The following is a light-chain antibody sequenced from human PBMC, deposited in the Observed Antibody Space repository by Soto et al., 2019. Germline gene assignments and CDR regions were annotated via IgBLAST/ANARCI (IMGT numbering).Light chain of an antibody. CDR3: CSYAGSYTLV. V-gene: IGLV2-11*01. CDR1: SIDVGGYHY. Sequence: QSALTQPRSVSGSPGQSVTLSCTGTSIDVGGYHYVSWYQHHPRKAPKIIIYDVNKRPSGVPDRFSGSKSDNTASLTISGHQTEDEADYYCCSYAGSYTLVFGGGTKLTVL. CDR2: DVN. J-gene: IGLJ2*01.